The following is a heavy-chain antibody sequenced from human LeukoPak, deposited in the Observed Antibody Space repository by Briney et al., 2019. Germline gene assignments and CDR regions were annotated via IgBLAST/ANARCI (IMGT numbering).Heavy chain of an antibody. V-gene: IGHV3-66*01. CDR2: IYSGGDT. CDR3: AKSVPAIRGEIDY. D-gene: IGHD3-10*01. Sequence: PGGSLRLSCAASGVTVSNNFMLWVRQAPGKGLEWVSLIYSGGDTHYADSVKGRFTISRDNSKNTLYLQMNNLRAEDTAVYYCAKSVPAIRGEIDYWGQGTLVTVSS. J-gene: IGHJ4*02. CDR1: GVTVSNNF.